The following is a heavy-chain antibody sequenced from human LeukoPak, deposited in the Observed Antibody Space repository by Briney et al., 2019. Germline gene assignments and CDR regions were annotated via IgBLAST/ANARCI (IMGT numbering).Heavy chain of an antibody. Sequence: PGGSLRLSCAASGFTLSSYSMNWVRQVPGKGLEWVSSLSSSGAYIYYADSVKGRFTISRDSADNSLYLQMDSLSVDDTAVYYCARDRLSSGWLTDFWGLGTLVTVSS. D-gene: IGHD6-19*01. CDR2: LSSSGAYI. J-gene: IGHJ4*02. CDR1: GFTLSSYS. V-gene: IGHV3-21*01. CDR3: ARDRLSSGWLTDF.